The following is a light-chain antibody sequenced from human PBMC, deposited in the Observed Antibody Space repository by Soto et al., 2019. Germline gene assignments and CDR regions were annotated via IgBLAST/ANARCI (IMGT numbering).Light chain of an antibody. CDR2: LNNDGSH. CDR3: QTWGTGTWV. V-gene: IGLV4-69*01. Sequence: QLVLTQSPSASASLGASVKLTCTLSSGHSSYAIAWHQQQPEKGPRYLMKLNNDGSHSKGDGIPDRFSGSSSGAERYLTISSRQSEDEADYYCQTWGTGTWVFGGGTKLTVL. J-gene: IGLJ3*02. CDR1: SGHSSYA.